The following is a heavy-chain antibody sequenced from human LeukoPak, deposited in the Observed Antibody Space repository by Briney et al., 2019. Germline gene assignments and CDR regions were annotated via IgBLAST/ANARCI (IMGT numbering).Heavy chain of an antibody. J-gene: IGHJ4*02. CDR3: ARLSASYDSSGYYFPY. CDR2: IYYSGST. V-gene: IGHV4-39*01. D-gene: IGHD3-22*01. Sequence: SETLSLTCTVSGGSISSSSYYWGWIRQPPGKGLEWIGSIYYSGSTYYNPSLKSRVTISVDTSKNQFSLKLSSVTAADTAVYYCARLSASYDSSGYYFPYWGQGTLVTVSS. CDR1: GGSISSSSYY.